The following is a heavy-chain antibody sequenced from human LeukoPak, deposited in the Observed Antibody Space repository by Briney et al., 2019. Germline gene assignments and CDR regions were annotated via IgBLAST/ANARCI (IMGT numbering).Heavy chain of an antibody. J-gene: IGHJ4*02. CDR1: GFTFSSYA. CDR2: IYSGGST. CDR3: ARYPSDQYYFDY. V-gene: IGHV3-53*01. Sequence: PGGSLRLSCAASGFTFSSYAMSWVRQAPGKGLECVSVIYSGGSTYYADSVKGRFTISRDNSKNTLYLQMNSLRAEDTAVYYCARYPSDQYYFDYWGQGTLVTVSS.